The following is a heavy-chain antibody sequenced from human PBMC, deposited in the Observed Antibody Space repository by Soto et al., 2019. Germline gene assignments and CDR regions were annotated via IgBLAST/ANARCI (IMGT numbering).Heavy chain of an antibody. CDR3: AADYGLLQWFGELTDGYGMDV. J-gene: IGHJ6*02. D-gene: IGHD3-10*01. V-gene: IGHV1-58*01. CDR2: IVVGSGNT. CDR1: GFTFTSSA. Sequence: SVKVSCKASGFTFTSSAVQWVRQARGQRLEWIGWIVVGSGNTNYAQKFQERVTITRDMSTSTAYMELSSLRSEDTAVYYCAADYGLLQWFGELTDGYGMDVWGQGTTVTVSS.